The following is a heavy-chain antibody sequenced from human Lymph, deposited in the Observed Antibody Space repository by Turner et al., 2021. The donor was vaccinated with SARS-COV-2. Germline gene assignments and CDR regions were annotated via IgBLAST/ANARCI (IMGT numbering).Heavy chain of an antibody. V-gene: IGHV3-33*08. Sequence: QVQPVESGGGVVQPGRSLRPSCAATGFTFSSYGMHWVRQAPGKGLGWVAVIWYDGSNKYYADSVKGRFTISRDNSKNTVYLQMNSLRVEDTAVYYCAREGAVGDTTGVDYWGQGTLVTVSS. CDR1: GFTFSSYG. CDR2: IWYDGSNK. D-gene: IGHD1-26*01. CDR3: AREGAVGDTTGVDY. J-gene: IGHJ4*02.